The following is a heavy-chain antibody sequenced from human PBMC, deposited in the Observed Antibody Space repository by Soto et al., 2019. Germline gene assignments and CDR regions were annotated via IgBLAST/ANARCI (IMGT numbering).Heavy chain of an antibody. CDR3: ARDRGPSSGYYFFWFDP. CDR1: GFTFNSYG. Sequence: GSLRLSCAASGFTFNSYGMHWVRQAPGKGLEWVVVISFDGRNTYYADSVKGRFTISRDNSKNTLYLQMNSLRSEDTAVYYCARDRGPSSGYYFFWFDPWGQGTLVTVSS. CDR2: ISFDGRNT. J-gene: IGHJ5*02. D-gene: IGHD3-22*01. V-gene: IGHV3-30*03.